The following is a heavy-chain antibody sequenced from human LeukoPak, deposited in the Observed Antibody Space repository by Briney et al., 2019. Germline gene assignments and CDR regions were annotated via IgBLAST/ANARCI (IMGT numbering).Heavy chain of an antibody. J-gene: IGHJ5*02. CDR1: GYTLTELS. Sequence: ASVKVSCKVSGYTLTELSMHWVRQAPGKGLEWMGGFDPEDGETIYAQKFQGRVTMTEDTSTDTAYMELSSLRSEDTAVYYCATKYYYGSGSYYKEGNGFDPWGQGTLVTVSS. CDR3: ATKYYYGSGSYYKEGNGFDP. D-gene: IGHD3-10*01. CDR2: FDPEDGET. V-gene: IGHV1-24*01.